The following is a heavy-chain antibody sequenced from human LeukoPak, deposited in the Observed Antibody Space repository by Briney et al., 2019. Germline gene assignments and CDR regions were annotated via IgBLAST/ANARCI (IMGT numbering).Heavy chain of an antibody. CDR2: IYYSGST. Sequence: SETLSLTCTVSGGSISSSSYYWGWIRQPPGKGLEWIGSIYYSGSTYYNPSLKSRVTISVDTSKNQFSLKLSSVTAADTAVYYCAKDGRRGMNAFDIWGQGTMVTVSS. V-gene: IGHV4-39*02. CDR1: GGSISSSSYY. J-gene: IGHJ3*02. CDR3: AKDGRRGMNAFDI. D-gene: IGHD1-26*01.